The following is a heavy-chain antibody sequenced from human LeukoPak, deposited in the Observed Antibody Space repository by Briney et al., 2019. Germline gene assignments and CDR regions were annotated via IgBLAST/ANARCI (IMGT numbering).Heavy chain of an antibody. Sequence: SETLSLTCAVYGGSFSGYFWSWIRQPPGKGLEWIGEINHSGSTNYNPFLKSRVTISVDTSKNQFSLKLSSVTAADTAVYYCARLGWLVPSVDYWGQGTLVTVSS. CDR3: ARLGWLVPSVDY. D-gene: IGHD6-19*01. J-gene: IGHJ4*02. CDR1: GGSFSGYF. V-gene: IGHV4-34*01. CDR2: INHSGST.